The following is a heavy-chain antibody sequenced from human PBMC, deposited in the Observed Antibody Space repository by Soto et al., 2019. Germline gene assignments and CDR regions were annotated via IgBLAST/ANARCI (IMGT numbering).Heavy chain of an antibody. V-gene: IGHV3-13*01. J-gene: IGHJ3*02. CDR2: IGTSGDT. CDR1: GFTFSGSD. CDR3: ARGLRLRFGALSLYRGLNAFDI. Sequence: GGSLKLSCAASGFTFSGSDMYWVRQATGKGLEWVSTIGTSGDTDYSDSVKGRFTISRENAQNSLYLQMNSLRAGDTAAYFCARGLRLRFGALSLYRGLNAFDIWGQGTRVTVS. D-gene: IGHD3-16*02.